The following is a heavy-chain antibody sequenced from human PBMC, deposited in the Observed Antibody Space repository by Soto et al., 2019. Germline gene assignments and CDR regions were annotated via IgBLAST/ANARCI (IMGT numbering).Heavy chain of an antibody. Sequence: QVQLQQWGAGLLKPSETLSLTCAVYGGSFSGYYWNWIRQPPGEGLEWIGDINHSGSTNYNPSLKSRVTISLDTSKNQFSLKLSSVTAADTAVYYCARGLFGSSVSVWGQGALVTVSS. CDR2: INHSGST. D-gene: IGHD6-6*01. CDR1: GGSFSGYY. J-gene: IGHJ4*02. CDR3: ARGLFGSSVSV. V-gene: IGHV4-34*01.